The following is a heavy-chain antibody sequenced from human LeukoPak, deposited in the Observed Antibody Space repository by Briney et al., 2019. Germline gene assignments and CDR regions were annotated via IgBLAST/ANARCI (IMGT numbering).Heavy chain of an antibody. CDR1: GLTFSSYG. J-gene: IGHJ4*02. Sequence: GRSLRLSCAASGLTFSSYGMHWVRQAPGKGLEWVALISYDGSNKYYADSVKGRFTISRDNSKNTLYLQMNSLRAEDTAVYYCAKDYRLLWFGELVNYWGQGTLVTVSS. CDR3: AKDYRLLWFGELVNY. CDR2: ISYDGSNK. D-gene: IGHD3-10*01. V-gene: IGHV3-30*18.